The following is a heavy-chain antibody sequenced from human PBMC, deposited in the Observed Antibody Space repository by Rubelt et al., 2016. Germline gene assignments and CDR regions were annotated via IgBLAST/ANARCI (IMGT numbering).Heavy chain of an antibody. D-gene: IGHD4-11*01. J-gene: IGHJ4*02. CDR3: ARVPTTVTTYEPHDY. CDR2: IYYTGTT. V-gene: IGHV4-59*12. CDR1: GGSISSYY. Sequence: QVQLQESGPGLVKPSETLSLTCSVSGGSISSYYWSWIRQPPGKGLEWIGYIYYTGTTNYNPSLKSRVTISVDTSKSQFSLRLTSVTTADTAVYYCARVPTTVTTYEPHDYWGRGTLVTVSS.